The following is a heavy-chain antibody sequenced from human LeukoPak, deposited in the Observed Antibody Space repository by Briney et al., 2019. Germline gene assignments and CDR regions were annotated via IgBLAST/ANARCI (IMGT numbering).Heavy chain of an antibody. CDR2: IYYSGST. CDR3: ARDDYGDYGFHWYFDL. D-gene: IGHD4-17*01. CDR1: GGSVSSGSYY. V-gene: IGHV4-61*01. J-gene: IGHJ2*01. Sequence: SETLSLTSTVSGGSVSSGSYYWSWIRQPPGKGLEWIGYIYYSGSTNYNPSLKSRVTISVDTSKNQFSLKLSSVTAADTAVYYCARDDYGDYGFHWYFDLWGRGTLVTVSS.